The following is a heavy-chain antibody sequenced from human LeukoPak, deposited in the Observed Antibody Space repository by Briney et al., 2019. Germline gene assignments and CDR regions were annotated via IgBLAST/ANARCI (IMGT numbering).Heavy chain of an antibody. CDR1: GGTFSSYA. J-gene: IGHJ4*02. Sequence: ASVTVSCKASGGTFSSYAISWVRQAPGQGLEWMGRIIPILGIANYAQKFQGRVTITADKSTSTAYMELSSLRSEDTAVYYCARDTSSGYCSSTSCRKYYFDYWGQGTLVTVSS. CDR2: IIPILGIA. D-gene: IGHD2-2*01. CDR3: ARDTSSGYCSSTSCRKYYFDY. V-gene: IGHV1-69*04.